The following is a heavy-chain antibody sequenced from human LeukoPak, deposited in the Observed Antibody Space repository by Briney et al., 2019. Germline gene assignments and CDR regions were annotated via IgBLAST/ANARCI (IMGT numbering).Heavy chain of an antibody. Sequence: GASVKVSCKVSGYTLTELSMHWVRQAPGQGLEWMGGIIPIFGTANYAQKFQGRVTITADESTSTAYMELSSLRSEDTAVYYCARDMQPEYYDSSGYYGLNWFDPWGQGTLVTVSS. V-gene: IGHV1-69*13. D-gene: IGHD3-22*01. CDR1: GYTLTELS. J-gene: IGHJ5*02. CDR2: IIPIFGTA. CDR3: ARDMQPEYYDSSGYYGLNWFDP.